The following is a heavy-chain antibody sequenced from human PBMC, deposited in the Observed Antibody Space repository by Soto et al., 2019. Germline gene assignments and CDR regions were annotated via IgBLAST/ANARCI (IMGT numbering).Heavy chain of an antibody. J-gene: IGHJ4*02. CDR2: ISAYNGNT. CDR1: GYTFTSYG. D-gene: IGHD3-9*01. Sequence: GASVKVSCKASGYTFTSYGISWVRQAPGQGLEWMGWISAYNGNTNYAQKLQGRVTMTTDTSTSTAYMELRSLRSDDTAVYYCARYHHYDILTGYPDYWGQGTLVTVSS. CDR3: ARYHHYDILTGYPDY. V-gene: IGHV1-18*01.